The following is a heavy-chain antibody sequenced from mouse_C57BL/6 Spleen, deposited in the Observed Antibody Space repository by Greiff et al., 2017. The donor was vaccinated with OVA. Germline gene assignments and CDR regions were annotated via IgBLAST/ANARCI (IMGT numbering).Heavy chain of an antibody. CDR2: IYPGDGDT. Sequence: QVHVKQSGAELVKPGASVKISCKASGYAFSSYWMNWVKQRPGKGLEWIGQIYPGDGDTNYNGKFKGKATLTADKSSSTAYMQLSSLTSEDSAVYFCARPFYGSSPYFDYWGQGTTLTVSS. J-gene: IGHJ2*01. CDR1: GYAFSSYW. V-gene: IGHV1-80*01. D-gene: IGHD1-1*01. CDR3: ARPFYGSSPYFDY.